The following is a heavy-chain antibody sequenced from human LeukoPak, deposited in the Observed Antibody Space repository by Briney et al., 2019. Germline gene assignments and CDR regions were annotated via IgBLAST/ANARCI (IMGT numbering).Heavy chain of an antibody. D-gene: IGHD2-2*01. CDR1: GFAFSNNG. CDR2: ISFHGNLK. Sequence: GRSLKLSCAASGFAFSNNGMHWVRQAPGKGLEWVAVISFHGNLKYYADSVKGRFTISRDNSKNTLYLQMSSLRPEDTAVYYCAKDTTWYGAFGVWGQGTMVTVSS. CDR3: AKDTTWYGAFGV. V-gene: IGHV3-30*18. J-gene: IGHJ3*01.